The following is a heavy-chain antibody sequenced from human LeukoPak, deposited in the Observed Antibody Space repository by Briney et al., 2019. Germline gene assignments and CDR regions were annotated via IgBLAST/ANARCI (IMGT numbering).Heavy chain of an antibody. D-gene: IGHD3-16*01. V-gene: IGHV1-2*02. CDR3: ARVHYLFGFEF. CDR1: GYTFTDYY. J-gene: IGHJ3*01. CDR2: INPNTGGT. Sequence: ASVKVSCKASGYTFTDYYIHWVRQAPGQGLEWMGWINPNTGGTNYAQKFQGRVTMTTDTSISTAYMELSRLRSDDTAVYYCARVHYLFGFEFWGQGTMVTVSS.